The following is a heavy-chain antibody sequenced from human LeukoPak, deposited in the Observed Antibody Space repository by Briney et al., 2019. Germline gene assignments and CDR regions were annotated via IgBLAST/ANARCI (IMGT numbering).Heavy chain of an antibody. Sequence: GGSLRLSCAASGFTVSSNYMSWVRQAPGKGLEWVSVMYSGGNTYYADSVKGRFTISRDNSKNTLHLQMNSLRAEDTAVYYCARSGYSHSWDYWGQGTLVIVSS. J-gene: IGHJ4*02. V-gene: IGHV3-53*01. CDR1: GFTVSSNY. CDR2: MYSGGNT. CDR3: ARSGYSHSWDY. D-gene: IGHD1-26*01.